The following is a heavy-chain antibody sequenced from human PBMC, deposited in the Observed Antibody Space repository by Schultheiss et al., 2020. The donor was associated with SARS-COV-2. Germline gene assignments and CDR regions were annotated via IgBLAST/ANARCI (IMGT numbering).Heavy chain of an antibody. Sequence: SETLSLTCTVSGGSISSYYWSWIRQPPGKGLEWIGYIYYSGSTYYNPSLKSRVTISVETSKNQFSLKLSSVTAADTAVYYCARGSGSLEGPFDYWGQGTLVTVSS. CDR2: IYYSGST. D-gene: IGHD1-26*01. J-gene: IGHJ4*02. CDR1: GGSISSYY. V-gene: IGHV4-59*12. CDR3: ARGSGSLEGPFDY.